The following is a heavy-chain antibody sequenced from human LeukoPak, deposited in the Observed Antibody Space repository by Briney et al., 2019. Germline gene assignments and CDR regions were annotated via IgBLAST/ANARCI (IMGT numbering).Heavy chain of an antibody. CDR3: ARDPIEGTTGTVDAFDI. CDR1: GYTFTGYY. V-gene: IGHV1-2*02. J-gene: IGHJ3*02. Sequence: GASVKVSCKASGYTFTGYYTHWVRQAPGQGLEWMGWINPNSGGTNYAQKFQGRVTMTRDTSISTAYMELSRLRSDDTAVYYCARDPIEGTTGTVDAFDIWGQGTMVTVSS. CDR2: INPNSGGT. D-gene: IGHD1-1*01.